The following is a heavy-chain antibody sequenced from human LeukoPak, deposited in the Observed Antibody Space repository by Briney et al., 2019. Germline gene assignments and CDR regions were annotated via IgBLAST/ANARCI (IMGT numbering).Heavy chain of an antibody. CDR1: GGSFSGYY. D-gene: IGHD6-13*01. CDR2: INHSGST. CDR3: ARASPGYSRYMDV. V-gene: IGHV4-34*01. Sequence: TSETLSLTCAVYGGSFSGYYWSWIRQPPGKGLEWIGEINHSGSTNYNPSLKSRVTISVDTSKNQFSLKLSSVTAADTAVYYCARASPGYSRYMDVWGKGTTVTVPS. J-gene: IGHJ6*03.